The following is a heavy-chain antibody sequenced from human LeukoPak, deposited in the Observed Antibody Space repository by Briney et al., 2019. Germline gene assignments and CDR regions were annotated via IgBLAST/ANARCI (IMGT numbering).Heavy chain of an antibody. Sequence: ASVKVSCKASGYTFTSYGISWVRQAPGQGLEWMGWISAYNGNTNYAQKLQGRVTMTTDTSTGTAYMELRSLRSDDTAVYYCARVGVGWLPPGPYYFDYWGQGTLVPSPQ. D-gene: IGHD6-19*01. V-gene: IGHV1-18*01. J-gene: IGHJ4*02. CDR1: GYTFTSYG. CDR3: ARVGVGWLPPGPYYFDY. CDR2: ISAYNGNT.